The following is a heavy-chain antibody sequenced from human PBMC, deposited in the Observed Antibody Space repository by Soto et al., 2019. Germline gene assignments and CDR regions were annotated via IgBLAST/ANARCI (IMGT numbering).Heavy chain of an antibody. J-gene: IGHJ4*02. D-gene: IGHD3-9*01. Sequence: GGSLRLSCAASGFTFATYTMNWVRQAPGKGLEWVSGIYGSGDSAFYADSVKGRFTISRDNSKNTLFLQMNSLRAEDTAVYYCARGYPPNLRYFDWGADYGYFDYWGQGTLVTVSS. CDR2: IYGSGDSA. V-gene: IGHV3-23*01. CDR3: ARGYPPNLRYFDWGADYGYFDY. CDR1: GFTFATYT.